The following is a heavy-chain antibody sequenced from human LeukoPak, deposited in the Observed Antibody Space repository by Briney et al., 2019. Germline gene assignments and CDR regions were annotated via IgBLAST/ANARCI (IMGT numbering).Heavy chain of an antibody. Sequence: GGSLRLSCAASGFTFSSYAMSWVRQAPGKGLEWVSAISGSGGSTYYADSVKGRFTISRDNSKNTLYLQMNSLRAEDTAVYYCAKEEGGAWGGYRYYLFDYWGQGTLVTVSS. D-gene: IGHD3-16*02. J-gene: IGHJ4*02. V-gene: IGHV3-23*01. CDR1: GFTFSSYA. CDR3: AKEEGGAWGGYRYYLFDY. CDR2: ISGSGGST.